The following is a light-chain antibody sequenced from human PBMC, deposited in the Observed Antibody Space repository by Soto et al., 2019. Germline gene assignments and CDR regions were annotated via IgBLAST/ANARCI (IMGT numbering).Light chain of an antibody. CDR3: SSYSDTNSHYV. V-gene: IGLV2-8*01. Sequence: QSVLTQPPSASGSFGQSVTISCTGTSSDVGGYNYVSWYQQHPGKAPKLMIYEVSERPSGVPDRFSGSKSGNTASLTVSGLQADDDVDYSSSSYSDTNSHYVFGTGNKVTVL. CDR1: SSDVGGYNY. J-gene: IGLJ1*01. CDR2: EVS.